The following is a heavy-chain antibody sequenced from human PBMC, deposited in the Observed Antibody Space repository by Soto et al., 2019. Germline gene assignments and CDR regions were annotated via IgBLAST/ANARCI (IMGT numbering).Heavy chain of an antibody. J-gene: IGHJ4*02. Sequence: QVQLVESGGGVVQTGASLRLSCSASGFTFTSFAIHWVSQAPGKGLEWVAVLSENGVNKYSAESVRGRFVISRDNSKNTVELDINSLRSEGTAVYFCASRLTETVFALGYWGQGTLVSVSS. CDR2: LSENGVNK. D-gene: IGHD2-8*01. CDR3: ASRLTETVFALGY. V-gene: IGHV3-30*09. CDR1: GFTFTSFA.